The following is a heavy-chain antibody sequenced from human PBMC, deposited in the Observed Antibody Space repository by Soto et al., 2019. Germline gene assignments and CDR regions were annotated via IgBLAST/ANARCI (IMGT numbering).Heavy chain of an antibody. D-gene: IGHD3-22*01. CDR2: ISGSGDRT. CDR1: GFNFRTYA. J-gene: IGHJ3*02. Sequence: GGSLRLSCAASGFNFRTYAMSWVRQAPGKGLEWVSAISGSGDRTYYADSVKGRFTISRDNSKNTLYLQMNSLRAEDTAVYYCANSYDSSGYFDIGGAFDIWGQGTMVPVSS. CDR3: ANSYDSSGYFDIGGAFDI. V-gene: IGHV3-23*01.